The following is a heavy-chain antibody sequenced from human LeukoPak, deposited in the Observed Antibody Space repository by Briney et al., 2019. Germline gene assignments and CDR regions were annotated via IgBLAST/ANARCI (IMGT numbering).Heavy chain of an antibody. D-gene: IGHD6-13*01. V-gene: IGHV4-59*08. J-gene: IGHJ4*02. CDR2: IYYGGSA. Sequence: SETLSLSCTVSGGSVGSYYWSWIRQSPGEGLEWIGYIYYGGSANYNPSLKSRATISIDRSKNQFSLKLSSLTAADTAVYYCARHGSSYSFDYWGQGTLVTVSS. CDR1: GGSVGSYY. CDR3: ARHGSSYSFDY.